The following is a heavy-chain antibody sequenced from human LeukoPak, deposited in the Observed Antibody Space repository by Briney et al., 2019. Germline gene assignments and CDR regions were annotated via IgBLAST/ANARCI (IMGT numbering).Heavy chain of an antibody. D-gene: IGHD3-22*01. CDR3: SAQTSYDSSGLDY. Sequence: SVKVSCKASGGTSSSYAISWVRQAPGQGLEWKGRIIPIFDTANYAQKFQGRVTITADKSTSTAYMELSSLRSEDTAVYYCSAQTSYDSSGLDYWGQGTLSTVSS. J-gene: IGHJ4*02. CDR2: IIPIFDTA. V-gene: IGHV1-69*06. CDR1: GGTSSSYA.